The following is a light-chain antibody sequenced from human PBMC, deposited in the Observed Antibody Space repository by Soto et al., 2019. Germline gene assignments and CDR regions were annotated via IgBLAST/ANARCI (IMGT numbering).Light chain of an antibody. CDR1: QSVNRY. J-gene: IGKJ2*01. CDR2: DAS. Sequence: EIVLTQSPATLSLSPGERASLSCRASQSVNRYLAWYQQKPGQAPRLLIYDASNRATGIPARFGGSGFGTDFTLTISSLEPEDFAVYFCQQRSSWPPYTFGQGTKLEI. CDR3: QQRSSWPPYT. V-gene: IGKV3-11*01.